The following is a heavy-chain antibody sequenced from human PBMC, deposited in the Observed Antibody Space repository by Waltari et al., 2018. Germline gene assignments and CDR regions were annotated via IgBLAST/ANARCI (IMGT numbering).Heavy chain of an antibody. Sequence: EVQLLESGGGLVQPGGSLRLSCAASGFTFRTYAMSWVRQAPGKGLELVSALSGSGDKTYYTVSVKGRFTISRDNSRNTLYLQMDSLRPDDTAVYFCGKDNGDYSFDYWGQGTLVTVSS. D-gene: IGHD4-17*01. V-gene: IGHV3-23*01. J-gene: IGHJ4*02. CDR2: LSGSGDKT. CDR3: GKDNGDYSFDY. CDR1: GFTFRTYA.